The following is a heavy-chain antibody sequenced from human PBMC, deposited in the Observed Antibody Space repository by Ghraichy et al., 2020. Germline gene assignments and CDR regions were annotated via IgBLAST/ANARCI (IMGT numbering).Heavy chain of an antibody. V-gene: IGHV3-33*01. J-gene: IGHJ4*02. CDR3: ARDRAPDSSWGGTELVY. D-gene: IGHD3-22*01. Sequence: LSLTCAASGYMFRNYGIHWIRQAPGKGLEWVAYIWHDGTNKYYGDSVRGRFTISRDDSKNTVFLQMNSVKADDTGIYYCARDRAPDSSWGGTELVYWGQGTLVTVSS. CDR1: GYMFRNYG. CDR2: IWHDGTNK.